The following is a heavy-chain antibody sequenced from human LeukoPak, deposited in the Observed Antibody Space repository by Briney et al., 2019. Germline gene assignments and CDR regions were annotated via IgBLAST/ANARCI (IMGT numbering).Heavy chain of an antibody. J-gene: IGHJ6*02. V-gene: IGHV4-39*01. CDR2: IYYSGST. Sequence: SETLSLTCTVSGGSISSSSYDWGWIRQPPGKGLEWIGSIYYSGSTYYNPSLKSRVTISVDTSKYQFSLKLSSVTAADTAVYYCARRGYYDFWSGYLTRDGMDVWGQGTTVTVSS. CDR1: GGSISSSSYD. D-gene: IGHD3-3*01. CDR3: ARRGYYDFWSGYLTRDGMDV.